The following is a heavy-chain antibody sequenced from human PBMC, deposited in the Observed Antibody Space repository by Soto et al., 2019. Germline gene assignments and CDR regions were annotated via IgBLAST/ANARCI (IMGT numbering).Heavy chain of an antibody. D-gene: IGHD2-2*01. J-gene: IGHJ4*02. CDR3: ARGIVPAAPFAD. Sequence: SETLSLTCAVSGDSISGYYLNWIRQPPGKGLEWIGYNFYSGSTNYNPSLKSRVTISVDTSSNQFSLKLRSVTAADTAVYYCARGIVPAAPFADWGQGALVTVSS. CDR2: NFYSGST. CDR1: GDSISGYY. V-gene: IGHV4-59*01.